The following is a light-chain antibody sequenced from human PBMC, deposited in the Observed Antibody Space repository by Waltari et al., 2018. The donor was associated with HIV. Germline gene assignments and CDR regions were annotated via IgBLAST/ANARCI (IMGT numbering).Light chain of an antibody. CDR1: QSVATY. V-gene: IGKV3-11*01. Sequence: EIMLTQSPATLSLSPGKIATLSCRASQSVATYLAWFQQKPGQAPRLLIYDASNRATGVPARFGGSGSGTDFTLTISRLEPEDFGVYYCQQRSFPITFGQGTRLEI. J-gene: IGKJ5*01. CDR3: QQRSFPIT. CDR2: DAS.